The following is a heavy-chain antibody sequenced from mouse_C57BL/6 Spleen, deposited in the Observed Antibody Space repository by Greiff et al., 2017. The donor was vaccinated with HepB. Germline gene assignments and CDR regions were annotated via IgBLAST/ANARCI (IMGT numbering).Heavy chain of an antibody. V-gene: IGHV1-81*01. D-gene: IGHD1-1*01. J-gene: IGHJ4*01. Sequence: VKLMESGAELARPGASVKLSCKASGYTFTSYGISWVKQRTGQGLEWIGEIYPRSGNTYYNEKFKGKATLTADKSSSTAYMELRSLTSEDSAVYCCARSRTVVDAMDYWGQGTSVTVSS. CDR3: ARSRTVVDAMDY. CDR1: GYTFTSYG. CDR2: IYPRSGNT.